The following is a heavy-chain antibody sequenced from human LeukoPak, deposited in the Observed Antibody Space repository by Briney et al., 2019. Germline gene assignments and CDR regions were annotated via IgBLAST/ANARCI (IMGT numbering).Heavy chain of an antibody. J-gene: IGHJ4*02. Sequence: GGSLRLSCAASGFTSSSYWMHWVRQAPGKGLVWVSRINTDGSSTSYAGSVKGRFTISRDNAKNTLYLQMNSLRAEDTAVYYCARANHDFWSGYYSWGQGTLVTVSS. V-gene: IGHV3-74*01. CDR2: INTDGSST. CDR3: ARANHDFWSGYYS. D-gene: IGHD3-3*01. CDR1: GFTSSSYW.